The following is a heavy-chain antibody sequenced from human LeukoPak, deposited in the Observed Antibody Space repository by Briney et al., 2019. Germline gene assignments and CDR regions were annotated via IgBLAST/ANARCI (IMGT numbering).Heavy chain of an antibody. CDR1: GGSFSGYY. V-gene: IGHV4-59*01. CDR2: IYYSGST. CDR3: ARDYDSSGYYDY. J-gene: IGHJ4*02. Sequence: ASETLSLTCAVYGGSFSGYYWSWIRQPAGKGLEWIGYIYYSGSTNYNPSLKSRVTISVDTSKNQFSLKLSSVTAADTAVYYCARDYDSSGYYDYWGQGTLVTVSS. D-gene: IGHD3-22*01.